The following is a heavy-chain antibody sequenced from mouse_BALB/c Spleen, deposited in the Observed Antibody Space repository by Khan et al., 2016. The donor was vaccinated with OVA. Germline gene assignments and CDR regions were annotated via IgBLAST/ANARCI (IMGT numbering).Heavy chain of an antibody. Sequence: EVQLQESGPGLVKPSQSLSLTCSVTGYSITSGYYWSWIRQFPGNRLEWMGYISYDGSNNYNPSLKNRISITRDTSKKQFFLKLTSVTTEDTATYYCASKSYGKGAYWGQGTLVTVSA. CDR3: ASKSYGKGAY. CDR1: GYSITSGYY. CDR2: ISYDGSN. V-gene: IGHV3-6*02. J-gene: IGHJ3*01. D-gene: IGHD2-1*01.